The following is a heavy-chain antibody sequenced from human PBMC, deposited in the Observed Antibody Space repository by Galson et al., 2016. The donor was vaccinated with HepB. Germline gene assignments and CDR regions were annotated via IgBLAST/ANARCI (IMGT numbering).Heavy chain of an antibody. V-gene: IGHV1-18*01. Sequence: SVKVSCKASGYTFSSFPVTWVRQAPGQGLEWMGWISSYNGRTNYTKRLQGRVTMTTDTSAATAYMELRNLTSDETARYCGARVLTFSGDSAWFDSWGQGTLVTVSS. D-gene: IGHD4/OR15-4a*01. CDR3: ARVLTFSGDSAWFDS. CDR1: GYTFSSFP. CDR2: ISSYNGRT. J-gene: IGHJ5*01.